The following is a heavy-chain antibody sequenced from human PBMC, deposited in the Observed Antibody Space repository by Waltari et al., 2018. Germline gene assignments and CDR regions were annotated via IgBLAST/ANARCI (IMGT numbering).Heavy chain of an antibody. D-gene: IGHD6-19*01. CDR2: IKQDGSEK. J-gene: IGHJ4*02. CDR3: ARRNGCDY. Sequence: EVQLVESGGGLVQPGGSLSLSCAASGSTFRDNWRTWVRQAPGKGLEWVANIKQDGSEKYYVDSVKGRFTISRDNAKNSLYLQMNSLRAEDSAVYYCARRNGCDYWGQGTLVTVSS. CDR1: GSTFRDNW. V-gene: IGHV3-7*01.